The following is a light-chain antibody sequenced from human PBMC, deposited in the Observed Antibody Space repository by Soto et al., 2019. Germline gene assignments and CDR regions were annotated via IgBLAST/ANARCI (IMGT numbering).Light chain of an antibody. J-gene: IGLJ1*01. Sequence: QSALTQPASLSGSPGQSVTISCTGSSSDVGSYELVSWYQHHPGKAPKLMIYEDSKRPSGVSNRFSGSNSANTASLAISGLQAEDEADYYCCSYAGSGTDVFGTGTKLTVL. CDR2: EDS. V-gene: IGLV2-23*01. CDR1: SSDVGSYEL. CDR3: CSYAGSGTDV.